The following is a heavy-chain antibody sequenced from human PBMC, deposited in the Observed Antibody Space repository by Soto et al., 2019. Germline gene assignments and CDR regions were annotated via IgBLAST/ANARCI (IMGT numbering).Heavy chain of an antibody. Sequence: GGSLRLSCAASGFTFSSYGMHWGRQAPGKGLEWVAVIWYDGSNKYYPDSVKGRFTISRDNSKNTLYLQMNSLRAEDTAVYYCARCKRNYGMDVWGQGTTVTVSS. V-gene: IGHV3-33*01. CDR3: ARCKRNYGMDV. CDR1: GFTFSSYG. CDR2: IWYDGSNK. J-gene: IGHJ6*02.